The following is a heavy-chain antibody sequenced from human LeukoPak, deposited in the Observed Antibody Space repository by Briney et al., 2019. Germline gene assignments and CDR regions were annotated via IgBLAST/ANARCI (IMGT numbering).Heavy chain of an antibody. CDR1: GGSISTFY. CDR3: ARGFPLYSGTYSDTFDI. J-gene: IGHJ3*02. CDR2: ISVGGAN. D-gene: IGHD1-26*01. V-gene: IGHV4-59*01. Sequence: SETLSLTCTVSGGSISTFYWNWIRQSPGKGLEWIGYISVGGANNYNPSLKSRVSISVDTSKNQFSLRLSSVTAADTALYYCARGFPLYSGTYSDTFDIWGRGTMVTVSS.